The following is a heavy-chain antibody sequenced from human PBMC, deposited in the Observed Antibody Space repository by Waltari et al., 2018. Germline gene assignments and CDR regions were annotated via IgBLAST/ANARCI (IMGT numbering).Heavy chain of an antibody. Sequence: QVRLVQSGAEVKKPGSSVQVSCKAFGGSFSSYSINWVRQAPGPGLDWMGGIIHVFGTANYAQKFQDRLAITADESTSTAYMELSSLRSEDTAAYYCTTSSDCGTTTCYQYYGMDVWGQGTTVTVSS. CDR2: IIHVFGTA. J-gene: IGHJ6*02. D-gene: IGHD2-2*01. CDR1: GGSFSSYS. V-gene: IGHV1-69*01. CDR3: TTSSDCGTTTCYQYYGMDV.